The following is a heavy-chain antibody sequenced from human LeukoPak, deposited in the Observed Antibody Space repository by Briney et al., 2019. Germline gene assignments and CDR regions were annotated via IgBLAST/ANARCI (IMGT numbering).Heavy chain of an antibody. J-gene: IGHJ4*02. Sequence: HPGGSLRLSCAASGFTVSSNYMSWVRQAPGKGLEWVSVIYSGGSTYYADSVKGRFTISRDNSKNTLYLQMNSLRAEDTAVYYCARAHPLSSLEYSSSWSYFDYWGQGTLVTVSS. CDR1: GFTVSSNY. CDR3: ARAHPLSSLEYSSSWSYFDY. V-gene: IGHV3-66*01. D-gene: IGHD6-13*01. CDR2: IYSGGST.